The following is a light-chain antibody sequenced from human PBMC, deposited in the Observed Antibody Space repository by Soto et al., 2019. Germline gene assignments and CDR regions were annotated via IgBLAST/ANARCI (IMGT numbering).Light chain of an antibody. CDR2: GAS. J-gene: IGKJ4*01. CDR3: QQYGSSPLS. CDR1: QSVSSSY. Sequence: EIVLTQSPGTLSLSPGESATLSCRASQSVSSSYLSWYQQKVGQAPRLLIYGASSRATGIPERFSGRGSGTDFTLTISRLEPKYCAVYYCQQYGSSPLSVGGGTKVEIK. V-gene: IGKV3-20*01.